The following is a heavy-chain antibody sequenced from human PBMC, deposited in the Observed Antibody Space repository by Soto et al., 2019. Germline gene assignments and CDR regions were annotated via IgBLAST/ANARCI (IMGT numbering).Heavy chain of an antibody. V-gene: IGHV1-69*13. Sequence: SVKVSCKASGGTFSSYAISWVRQAPGQGLEWMGGIIPIFGTANYAQKFHGRVTITADESTSTAHMELSSLRSEDTAVYYCAGTGIVGAKSNFDDWGQGTLVTVSS. CDR2: IIPIFGTA. CDR3: AGTGIVGAKSNFDD. D-gene: IGHD1-26*01. J-gene: IGHJ4*01. CDR1: GGTFSSYA.